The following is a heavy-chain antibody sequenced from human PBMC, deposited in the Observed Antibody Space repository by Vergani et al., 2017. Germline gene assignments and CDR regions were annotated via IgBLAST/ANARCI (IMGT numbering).Heavy chain of an antibody. D-gene: IGHD6-6*01. Sequence: QVQLVQSGSELKKPGASVKVSCKASGYTFTSYAMNWVRQAPGQGLEWMGWINTNTGNPTYAQGFTGRFVFSLDTSVSTAYLQISSLKAEDTAVYYCARTPRRVGSSSAGYWYFDLWGRGTLVTVSS. CDR3: ARTPRRVGSSSAGYWYFDL. CDR1: GYTFTSYA. CDR2: INTNTGNP. J-gene: IGHJ2*01. V-gene: IGHV7-4-1*02.